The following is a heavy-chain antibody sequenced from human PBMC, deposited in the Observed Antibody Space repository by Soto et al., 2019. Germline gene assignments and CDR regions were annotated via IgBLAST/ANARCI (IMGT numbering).Heavy chain of an antibody. J-gene: IGHJ5*02. V-gene: IGHV1-18*01. Sequence: PGASVKVSCKASGYTFTSYGISWVRQAPGQGLEWMGWISAYNGNTNYAQKLQGRVTMTTDTSTSTAYMELRSLRSDDTAVYYCARDLEYSSSSGLDTWGQGTLVTVSS. CDR1: GYTFTSYG. CDR2: ISAYNGNT. D-gene: IGHD6-6*01. CDR3: ARDLEYSSSSGLDT.